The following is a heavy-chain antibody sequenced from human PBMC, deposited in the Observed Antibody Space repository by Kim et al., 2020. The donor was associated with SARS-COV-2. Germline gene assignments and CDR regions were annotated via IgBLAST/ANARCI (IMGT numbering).Heavy chain of an antibody. CDR3: GKVRERLKWPYYSMDV. J-gene: IGHJ6*02. D-gene: IGHD3-10*01. V-gene: IGHV3-30*18. Sequence: GGSLRLSCADSGFTFSDYGMHWVRQAPGKGLEWVAVISYDGSNKYYADSVKGRFTISRDNSKNTLYVQMNSLRVEDTAVYYCGKVRERLKWPYYSMDVWGQGTTIFVS. CDR1: GFTFSDYG. CDR2: ISYDGSNK.